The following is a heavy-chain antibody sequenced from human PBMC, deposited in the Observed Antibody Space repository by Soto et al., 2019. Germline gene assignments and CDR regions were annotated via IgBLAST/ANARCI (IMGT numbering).Heavy chain of an antibody. D-gene: IGHD1-26*01. CDR2: INHSGST. J-gene: IGHJ3*02. V-gene: IGHV4-34*01. Sequence: SETLSLTCAVYGGSFSGYYWSWIRQPPGKGLEWIGEINHSGSTNYNPSLKSRVTISVDTSKNQFSLKLSSVTAADTAVYYCASPVGWELDAFDIWGQGTMVTVSS. CDR1: GGSFSGYY. CDR3: ASPVGWELDAFDI.